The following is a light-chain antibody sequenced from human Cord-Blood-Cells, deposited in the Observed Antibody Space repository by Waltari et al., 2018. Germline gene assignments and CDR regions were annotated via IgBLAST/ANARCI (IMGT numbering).Light chain of an antibody. Sequence: QSVLTQPPSASGTPGQRVTISCSGSSSNIGSNYVYWYQQLPGTAPKPLIYGNNQRPSGVPARFSGSKSGTSASLAISGLRSEDEADYYCAAWDDSLSGGVFGGGTKLTVL. CDR2: GNN. CDR3: AAWDDSLSGGV. J-gene: IGLJ3*02. V-gene: IGLV1-47*01. CDR1: SSNIGSNY.